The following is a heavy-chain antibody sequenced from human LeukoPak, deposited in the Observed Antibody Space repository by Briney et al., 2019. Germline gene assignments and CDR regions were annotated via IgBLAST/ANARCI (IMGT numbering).Heavy chain of an antibody. CDR3: ARADIVVVPAASHFDY. CDR1: GYTFTGYY. J-gene: IGHJ4*02. CDR2: INPNSGGT. D-gene: IGHD2-2*01. Sequence: ASVKVSCKASGYTFTGYYMHWVRQAPGQGLEWMGWINPNSGGTNYAQKFRGRVTMTRDTSISTAYMELSRLRSDDTAVYYCARADIVVVPAASHFDYWGQGTLVTVSS. V-gene: IGHV1-2*02.